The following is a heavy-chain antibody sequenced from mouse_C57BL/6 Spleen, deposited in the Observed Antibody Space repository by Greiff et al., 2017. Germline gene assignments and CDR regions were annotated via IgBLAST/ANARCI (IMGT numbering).Heavy chain of an antibody. CDR3: ASFYYGSRYWYFEV. D-gene: IGHD1-1*01. Sequence: VQLQQPGAELVKPGASVKMSCTASGYTFTSYWITWVKQRPGQGLEWIGDIYPGSGSTNYNEKFKSKATLTVDTSSSTAYMQLSSLTSEDSAVYYCASFYYGSRYWYFEVWGTGTTVTVSS. V-gene: IGHV1-55*01. CDR2: IYPGSGST. J-gene: IGHJ1*03. CDR1: GYTFTSYW.